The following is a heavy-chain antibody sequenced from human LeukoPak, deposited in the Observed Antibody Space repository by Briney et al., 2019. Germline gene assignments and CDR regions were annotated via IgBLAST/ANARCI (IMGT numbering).Heavy chain of an antibody. V-gene: IGHV4-39*01. CDR2: IYYSGST. Sequence: SETLSLTCTVSGGSISSSSYYWGWIRQPPGKGLEWIGSIYYSGSTYYNPSLKSRVTISVDTSKNQFSLKLGSVTAADTAVYYCARLDGYNNSFDYWGQGTLVTVSS. CDR3: ARLDGYNNSFDY. J-gene: IGHJ4*02. CDR1: GGSISSSSYY. D-gene: IGHD5-24*01.